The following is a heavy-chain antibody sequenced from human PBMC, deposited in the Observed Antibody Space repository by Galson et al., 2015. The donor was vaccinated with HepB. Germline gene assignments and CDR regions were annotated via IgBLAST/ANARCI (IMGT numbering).Heavy chain of an antibody. V-gene: IGHV4-34*01. CDR2: INHSGST. CDR3: ARASPRFWFDP. J-gene: IGHJ5*02. CDR1: GGSFSGYY. Sequence: LSLTCAVSGGSFSGYYWSWIRQPPGKGLEWIGEINHSGSTNYNPSLKSRVTISVDTSKNQFSLKLSSVTAADTAVYYCARASPRFWFDPWGQGTLVTVSS. D-gene: IGHD3-3*01.